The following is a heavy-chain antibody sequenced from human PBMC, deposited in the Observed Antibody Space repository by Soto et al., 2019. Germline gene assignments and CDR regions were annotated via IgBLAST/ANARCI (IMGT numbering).Heavy chain of an antibody. D-gene: IGHD4-17*01. J-gene: IGHJ4*02. CDR3: ARDLVTTVNNY. Sequence: GGSLRLSCADSGFTVSSNYMSWVRQAPGKGLEWVSVIYSGGSTYYADSVKGRFTISRDNSKNTLYLQMNSLRAEDTAVYYCARDLVTTVNNYWGQGTLVTVSS. V-gene: IGHV3-53*01. CDR2: IYSGGST. CDR1: GFTVSSNY.